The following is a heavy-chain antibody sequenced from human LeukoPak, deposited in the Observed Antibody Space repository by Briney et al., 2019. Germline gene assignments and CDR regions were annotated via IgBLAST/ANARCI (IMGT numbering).Heavy chain of an antibody. CDR3: AREGLAAASDI. D-gene: IGHD2-15*01. J-gene: IGHJ3*02. Sequence: GGSLRLSCAASGFTFSSYSMNWVRQAPGKGLEWVSSISSSSSYIYYADSVKGRFTIFRDNSKNSLNLQMNSLRAEDTAVYYCAREGLAAASDIWGQGTMVTVSS. CDR2: ISSSSSYI. CDR1: GFTFSSYS. V-gene: IGHV3-21*01.